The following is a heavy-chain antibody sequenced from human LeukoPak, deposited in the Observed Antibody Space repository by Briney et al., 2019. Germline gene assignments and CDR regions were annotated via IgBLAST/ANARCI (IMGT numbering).Heavy chain of an antibody. V-gene: IGHV3-33*01. D-gene: IGHD6-13*01. CDR1: GFTFSSYG. CDR2: IWNDGSNE. Sequence: PGGSLRLSCAASGFTFSSYGMHWVRQAPGKGLELVAIIWNDGSNEYYADSVKGRFTISRDNSKNTLYLQMNSLRVEDTAVYYCARDREAAPDLGYWGQGTLVTVSS. J-gene: IGHJ4*02. CDR3: ARDREAAPDLGY.